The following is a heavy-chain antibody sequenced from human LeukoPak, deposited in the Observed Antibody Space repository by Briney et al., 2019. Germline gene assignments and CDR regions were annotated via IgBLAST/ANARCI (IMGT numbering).Heavy chain of an antibody. CDR1: GFTFSSYD. D-gene: IGHD4-23*01. CDR2: IGTAGDT. V-gene: IGHV3-13*01. J-gene: IGHJ6*03. CDR3: ARDGDTVLTRGYYYYMDV. Sequence: PGGSLRLSCAASGFTFSSYDMHWVRQATGKGLEWVSAIGTAGDTYYPGSVKGRFTISRENAKNSLYLQMNSLRAGDTAVYYCARDGDTVLTRGYYYYMDVWGKGTTVTVSS.